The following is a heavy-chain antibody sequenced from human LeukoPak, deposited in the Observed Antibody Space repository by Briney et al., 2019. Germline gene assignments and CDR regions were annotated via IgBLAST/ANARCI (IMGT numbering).Heavy chain of an antibody. D-gene: IGHD3-16*02. V-gene: IGHV1-18*01. CDR2: ITAYNDKT. CDR3: AKWGRLGQLSFFDH. CDR1: VYTYTTYG. J-gene: IGHJ4*02. Sequence: GASVKVSCKTSVYTYTTYGLSWRRQAPGQGPEWMGWITAYNDKTLYSEKFQDRIIMTTDTPRSTAYMELRNLRSDDTAVYYCAKWGRLGQLSFFDHWGQGTLVTVSS.